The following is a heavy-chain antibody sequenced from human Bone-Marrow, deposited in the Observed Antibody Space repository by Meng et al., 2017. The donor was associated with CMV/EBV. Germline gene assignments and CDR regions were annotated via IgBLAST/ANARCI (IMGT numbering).Heavy chain of an antibody. CDR2: MSTNNVNT. D-gene: IGHD2-2*01. CDR3: ARTSRTAIPGVVPAAPEGVDY. V-gene: IGHV1-18*01. Sequence: ASVKVSCKASGYTFTNYGIMWVRQAPGQGLEWMGWMSTNNVNTNYAQRVQGRVTMTTDTSTTTAYMELRSLRSDDTAVYYCARTSRTAIPGVVPAAPEGVDYWGQGTRVTVSS. CDR1: GYTFTNYG. J-gene: IGHJ4*02.